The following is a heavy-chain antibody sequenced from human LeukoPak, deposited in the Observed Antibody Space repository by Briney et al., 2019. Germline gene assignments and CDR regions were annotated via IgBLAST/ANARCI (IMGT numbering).Heavy chain of an antibody. J-gene: IGHJ4*02. D-gene: IGHD3-9*01. Sequence: SETLSLTCTVSGGSISSGGYYWSWIRQHPGQGLEWIGYIYYSGSTYYNPSLKSRVTISVDTSRNQFSLKLSSVTAADTAVYYCARAHPEEVPESPYDIAPHFDYWGQGTLVTVSS. CDR2: IYYSGST. V-gene: IGHV4-31*03. CDR1: GGSISSGGYY. CDR3: ARAHPEEVPESPYDIAPHFDY.